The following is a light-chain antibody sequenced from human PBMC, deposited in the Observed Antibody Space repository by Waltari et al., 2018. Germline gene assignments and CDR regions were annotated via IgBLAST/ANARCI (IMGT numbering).Light chain of an antibody. CDR3: LQYDNWPPWT. CDR2: SAS. J-gene: IGKJ1*01. V-gene: IGKV3-15*01. Sequence: EIVMTQSPVTLSVSPGERATLSCRASQGISTNLAWFQQKHGQAPRLLLYSASITATGIPARFSGSGSGTDFTLTISSLQSEDFAVYFCLQYDNWPPWTFGQGTAVEVK. CDR1: QGISTN.